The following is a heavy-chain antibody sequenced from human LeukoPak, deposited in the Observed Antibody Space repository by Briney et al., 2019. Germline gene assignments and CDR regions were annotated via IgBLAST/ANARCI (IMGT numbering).Heavy chain of an antibody. D-gene: IGHD6-6*01. CDR3: ARFRSSIAARDGMDV. CDR1: GYSFTSNY. V-gene: IGHV1-46*01. Sequence: ASVKVSCKASGYSFTSNYIHWVRQAPGQGLEWMGMIYPRDGSTSYAQKFQGGVTVTRDTSTSTVHMELSSLRSEDTAVYYCARFRSSIAARDGMDVWGQGTTVTVSS. J-gene: IGHJ6*02. CDR2: IYPRDGST.